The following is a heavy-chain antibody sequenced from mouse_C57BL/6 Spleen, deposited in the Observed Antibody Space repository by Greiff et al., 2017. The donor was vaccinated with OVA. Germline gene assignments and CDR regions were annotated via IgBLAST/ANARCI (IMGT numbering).Heavy chain of an antibody. CDR1: GFTFSSYG. J-gene: IGHJ2*01. Sequence: EVHLVESGGDLVKPGGSLKLSCAASGFTFSSYGMSWVRQTPDKRLEWVATISSGGSYTYYPDSVKGRFTISRDNAKNTLYLQMSSLKSEDTAMYYCARFTGPYYFDYWGQGTTLTVSS. V-gene: IGHV5-6*01. CDR3: ARFTGPYYFDY. CDR2: ISSGGSYT. D-gene: IGHD4-1*01.